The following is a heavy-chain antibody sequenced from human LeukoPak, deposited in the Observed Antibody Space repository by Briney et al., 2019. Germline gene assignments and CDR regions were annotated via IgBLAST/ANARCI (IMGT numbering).Heavy chain of an antibody. CDR1: GFTFSSYA. Sequence: PGGSLRLSCAASGFTFSSYAMSWVRQAPGKGLEWVSAISGSGGSTYYADSVKGRFTISRDNSKNTLYLQMNSLRAEDTAVYYCARDTRLYYYDSSDFDYWGQGTLVTVSS. CDR2: ISGSGGST. CDR3: ARDTRLYYYDSSDFDY. D-gene: IGHD3-22*01. V-gene: IGHV3-23*01. J-gene: IGHJ4*02.